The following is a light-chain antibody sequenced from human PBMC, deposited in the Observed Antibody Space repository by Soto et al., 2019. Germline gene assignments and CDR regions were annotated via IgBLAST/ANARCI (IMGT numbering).Light chain of an antibody. J-gene: IGKJ5*01. CDR3: QQYGTSPIT. Sequence: EIVLTQSPATLSLSPGERATLSCRASQNVANYLDWYQQKPGQAPRLLIYGASSRATGIPDRFSGSGSGTDFTLTISRLEPEDSAVYYCQQYGTSPITFGQGTRLEI. CDR1: QNVANY. CDR2: GAS. V-gene: IGKV3-20*01.